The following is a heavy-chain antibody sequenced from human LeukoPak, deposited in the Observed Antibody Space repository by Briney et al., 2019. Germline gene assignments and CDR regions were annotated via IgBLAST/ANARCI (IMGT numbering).Heavy chain of an antibody. J-gene: IGHJ4*02. V-gene: IGHV3-53*01. CDR2: IYSGGST. Sequence: PGLSLRLSCAASGFTHSRNYMSWVRHAPGKALAWVSVIYSGGSTYYADSVKGRFTISRDNSKNTLYLQMNSLRAEDTAVYYCARGVTTYTGFFDYWGQGTLVTVSS. D-gene: IGHD4-17*01. CDR1: GFTHSRNY. CDR3: ARGVTTYTGFFDY.